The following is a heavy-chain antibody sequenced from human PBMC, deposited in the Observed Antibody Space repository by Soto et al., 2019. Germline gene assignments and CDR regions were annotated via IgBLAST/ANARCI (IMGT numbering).Heavy chain of an antibody. J-gene: IGHJ6*02. CDR3: VKDGLQRLVSRPTDYYGMDV. V-gene: IGHV3-30*18. CDR2: ILYDGRNK. CDR1: GFSFSNYG. D-gene: IGHD5-12*01. Sequence: PGGSLRLSCAASGFSFSNYGMHWVRQAPGKGLEWVALILYDGRNKYYVDSVEGRFTISRDNSKNTLDLQMNSLRVEDTAVYYCVKDGLQRLVSRPTDYYGMDVWGQGTTVTVSS.